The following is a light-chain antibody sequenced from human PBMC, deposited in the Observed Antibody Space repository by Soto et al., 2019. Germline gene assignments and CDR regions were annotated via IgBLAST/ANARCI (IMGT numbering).Light chain of an antibody. J-gene: IGKJ1*01. V-gene: IGKV3-20*01. Sequence: EIVLTQSPGTLSLSPGERATLSCRASQSVSSSYLAWYQQKPGQAPRLLIYGASSRATGIPDRFSGSGSGKDFTLTISRLEPEEFAVYYCKQYGSSRTFGQGTKVEIK. CDR2: GAS. CDR3: KQYGSSRT. CDR1: QSVSSSY.